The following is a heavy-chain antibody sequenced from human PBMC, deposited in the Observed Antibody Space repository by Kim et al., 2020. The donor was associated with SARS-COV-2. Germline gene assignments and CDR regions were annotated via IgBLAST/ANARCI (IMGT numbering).Heavy chain of an antibody. J-gene: IGHJ6*03. CDR3: ARQWIDSSGWRSYYYYYMDV. D-gene: IGHD6-19*01. CDR1: GFTFSSYG. CDR2: IWYDGSNK. Sequence: GGSLRLSCAASGFTFSSYGMHWVRQAPGKGLEWVAVIWYDGSNKYYADSVKGRFTISRDNSKNTLYLQMNSLRAEDTAVYYCARQWIDSSGWRSYYYYYMDVWGKGTTVTVSS. V-gene: IGHV3-33*01.